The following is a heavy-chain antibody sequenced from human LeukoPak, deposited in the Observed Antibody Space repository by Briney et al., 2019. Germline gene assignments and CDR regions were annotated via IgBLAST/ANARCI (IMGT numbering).Heavy chain of an antibody. CDR1: GFTFSDYY. Sequence: GGSLRLSCAASGFTFSDYYMSWIRQAPGKGLEWVSHITTGDDNKYYADSVKGRFTISRDNARNSLYLQMNSLRAEDTAVYYCARGGATRFAYWGQGTLVTVSS. CDR3: ARGGATRFAY. CDR2: ITTGDDNK. V-gene: IGHV3-11*01. J-gene: IGHJ4*02. D-gene: IGHD2-2*01.